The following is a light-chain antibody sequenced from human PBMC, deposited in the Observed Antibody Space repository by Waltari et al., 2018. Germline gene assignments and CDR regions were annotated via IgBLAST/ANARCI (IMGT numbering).Light chain of an antibody. Sequence: QPVVTQELSLTVSPGGTVTPTCGSNTGPVPTNHYPYWFQQKPGQSPRTLIYGATKKHSWTPARFSGSLRGGKAALTLSGAQPEDEAEYYCLLTSSDDSSVFGGGTKVTVL. CDR2: GAT. V-gene: IGLV7-46*01. J-gene: IGLJ3*02. CDR1: TGPVPTNHY. CDR3: LLTSSDDSSV.